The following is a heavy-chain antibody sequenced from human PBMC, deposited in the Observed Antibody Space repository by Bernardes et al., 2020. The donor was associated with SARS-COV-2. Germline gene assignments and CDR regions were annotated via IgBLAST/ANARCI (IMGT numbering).Heavy chain of an antibody. CDR2: INHSGSA. CDR1: GESFSDHY. Sequence: SETLSLTCAVYGESFSDHYWNWIRQSPEKGLEWIGEINHSGSAIYHPSLQNRVTISVDTSKNQFSLSLTSVTAADTAVYYCARGGRGWYQDYWGQGTLVTVSS. V-gene: IGHV4-34*01. J-gene: IGHJ4*02. CDR3: ARGGRGWYQDY. D-gene: IGHD6-19*01.